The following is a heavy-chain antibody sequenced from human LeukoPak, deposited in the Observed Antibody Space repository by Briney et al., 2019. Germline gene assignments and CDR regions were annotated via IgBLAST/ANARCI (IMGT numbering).Heavy chain of an antibody. CDR2: INTKTGSP. V-gene: IGHV7-4-1*02. CDR3: ARGPTDTDILTGYYIDNWFDS. CDR1: GGTFSSYA. D-gene: IGHD3-9*01. J-gene: IGHJ5*01. Sequence: RASVKVSCKASGGTFSSYAISWVRQAPGQGLEWMGWINTKTGSPTYAQGFTGRFVFSLDTSANTAYLQISGLKAEDTAVYFCARGPTDTDILTGYYIDNWFDSWGQGTLVTVSS.